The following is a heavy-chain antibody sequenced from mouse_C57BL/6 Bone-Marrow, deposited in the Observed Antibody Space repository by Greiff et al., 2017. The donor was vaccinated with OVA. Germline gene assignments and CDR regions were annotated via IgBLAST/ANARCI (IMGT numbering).Heavy chain of an antibody. Sequence: HVQLQQSGPELVKPGASVKISCKASGYAFSSSWMNWVKQRPGKGLEWIGRIYPGDGDTNYNGKFKGKATLTADKSSSTAYMQLSSLTSEDSAVYFCASHRTPYYFDYWGQGTTLTVSS. CDR2: IYPGDGDT. CDR3: ASHRTPYYFDY. V-gene: IGHV1-82*01. J-gene: IGHJ2*01. CDR1: GYAFSSSW.